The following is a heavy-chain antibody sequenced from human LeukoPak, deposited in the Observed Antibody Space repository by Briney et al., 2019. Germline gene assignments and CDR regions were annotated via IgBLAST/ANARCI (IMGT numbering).Heavy chain of an antibody. J-gene: IGHJ4*02. Sequence: GGSLRLSCAASGYRFSPYWMSWVRQAPGKGLEWVANIKQDGSEKYYVDSVKGRFTISRDNAKNSLYLQMNSLRAEDTAVYYCARDPGGFLDYWGQGTLVTVSS. CDR2: IKQDGSEK. D-gene: IGHD3-3*01. V-gene: IGHV3-7*03. CDR3: ARDPGGFLDY. CDR1: GYRFSPYW.